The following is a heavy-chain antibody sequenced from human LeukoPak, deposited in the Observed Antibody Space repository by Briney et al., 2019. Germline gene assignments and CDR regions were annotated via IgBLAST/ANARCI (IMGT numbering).Heavy chain of an antibody. Sequence: SQTLSLTCTVSGGSISSGDYYWSWIRQHPGKGLEWIGYIHYSGSTHYNPSLKSRVIISVDTSKNQFSLKLRSAAAADTAVYYCARSRAGFTVIYFDYWGQGTLVTVSS. D-gene: IGHD4-17*01. J-gene: IGHJ4*02. CDR3: ARSRAGFTVIYFDY. CDR1: GGSISSGDYY. V-gene: IGHV4-31*03. CDR2: IHYSGST.